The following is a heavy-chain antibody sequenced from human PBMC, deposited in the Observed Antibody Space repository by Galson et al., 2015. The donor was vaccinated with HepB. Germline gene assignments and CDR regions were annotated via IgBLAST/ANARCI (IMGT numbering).Heavy chain of an antibody. Sequence: SLRLSCAASGFTVSSNYMSWVRQAPGKGLKWVSVIYSGGSTYYADSVKGRFTISRDNSKNTLYLQMNSLRAEDTAVYYCARGGMLRGVSHAFDIWGQGTMVTVSS. V-gene: IGHV3-53*01. CDR1: GFTVSSNY. CDR3: ARGGMLRGVSHAFDI. J-gene: IGHJ3*02. D-gene: IGHD3-10*01. CDR2: IYSGGST.